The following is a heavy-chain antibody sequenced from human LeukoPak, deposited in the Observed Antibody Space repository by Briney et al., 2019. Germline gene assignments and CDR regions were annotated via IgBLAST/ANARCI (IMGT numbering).Heavy chain of an antibody. Sequence: AASVKVSCKASDYTFTSYGISWVRQAPGQGLEWMGWISAYNGNTNYAQKLQGRVTMTTDTSTSTAYMELRSLRSDDTAVYYCARSGGSYLYNWFDPWGQGTLVTVSS. CDR2: ISAYNGNT. CDR1: DYTFTSYG. CDR3: ARSGGSYLYNWFDP. V-gene: IGHV1-18*01. D-gene: IGHD1-26*01. J-gene: IGHJ5*02.